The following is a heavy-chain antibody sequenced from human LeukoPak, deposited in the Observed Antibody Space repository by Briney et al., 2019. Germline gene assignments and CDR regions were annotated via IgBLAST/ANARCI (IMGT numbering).Heavy chain of an antibody. CDR3: ARGSPGYYFDY. D-gene: IGHD2-15*01. Sequence: PGGSVRLSCAASGFTFSSYWMHWVRQAPGQGLVWVSCINDDGSGTSYADSVKGRFTISRDTATNTRYLQLNSLRVDDTAVYYCARGSPGYYFDYWGQGTLVTVSS. CDR2: INDDGSGT. J-gene: IGHJ4*02. CDR1: GFTFSSYW. V-gene: IGHV3-74*01.